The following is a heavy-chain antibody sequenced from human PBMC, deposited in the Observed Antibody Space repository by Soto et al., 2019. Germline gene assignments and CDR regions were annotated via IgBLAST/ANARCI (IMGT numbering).Heavy chain of an antibody. V-gene: IGHV4-34*02. Sequence: QVQLQQWGAGLLKPSETLSLTCAVSGGSLSNYYWSWIRQPPGKGLEWIGEIYHSGGTNYNPSLKSRVTISVDTPKNQFSLRLSSVPAADTAVYYGATSKIYFFQSGGSTHVPLGFCGQGTLVAVSS. CDR1: GGSLSNYY. D-gene: IGHD2-15*01. CDR3: ATSKIYFFQSGGSTHVPLGF. CDR2: IYHSGGT. J-gene: IGHJ4*02.